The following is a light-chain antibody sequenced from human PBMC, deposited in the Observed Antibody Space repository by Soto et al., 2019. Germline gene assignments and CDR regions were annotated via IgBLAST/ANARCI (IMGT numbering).Light chain of an antibody. CDR3: QQSHGIPYT. Sequence: DIQMTQSPSSLSASVGDRVTITCRASQTITGYLNWYQQRPGKAPKLLIYAAPSLQSGVPSRFSGSGSGTDFTLTINSLQPEDFATDYCQQSHGIPYTFGQGTKLEIK. V-gene: IGKV1-39*01. CDR1: QTITGY. CDR2: AAP. J-gene: IGKJ2*01.